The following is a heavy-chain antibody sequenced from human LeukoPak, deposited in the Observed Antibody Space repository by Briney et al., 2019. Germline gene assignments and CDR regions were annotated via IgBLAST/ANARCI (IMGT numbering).Heavy chain of an antibody. J-gene: IGHJ4*02. V-gene: IGHV3-21*01. CDR2: ITSSSSYI. D-gene: IGHD3-10*01. Sequence: GGSLRLSCAASGFTFSTYNMNWVRQVPGKGLEWVSSITSSSSYIYYADSVKGRFTISRDNAKNSLYLQMNSLRAEDAAVYYCAKAYYYGSGSYYNPPSPYWGQGTLVTVSS. CDR1: GFTFSTYN. CDR3: AKAYYYGSGSYYNPPSPY.